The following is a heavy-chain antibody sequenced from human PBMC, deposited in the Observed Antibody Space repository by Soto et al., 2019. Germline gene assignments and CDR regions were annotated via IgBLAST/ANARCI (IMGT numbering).Heavy chain of an antibody. Sequence: ASVKVCCEASGYTFTSYGISWVRQAPGQGLEWMGWISAYNGNTNYAQKLQGRVTMTTDTSTSTAYMELRSLRSDDTAVYYCARGWGITFGGVIVIPYNWFDPWGQGTLVTVSS. J-gene: IGHJ5*02. CDR3: ARGWGITFGGVIVIPYNWFDP. V-gene: IGHV1-18*04. CDR2: ISAYNGNT. D-gene: IGHD3-16*02. CDR1: GYTFTSYG.